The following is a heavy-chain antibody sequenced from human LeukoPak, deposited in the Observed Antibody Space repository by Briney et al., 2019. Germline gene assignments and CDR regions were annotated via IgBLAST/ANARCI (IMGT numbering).Heavy chain of an antibody. J-gene: IGHJ5*02. D-gene: IGHD6-13*01. CDR1: GDSISSGDYY. CDR3: ARLELAAAGNRWFDP. CDR2: IYYSGST. V-gene: IGHV4-39*01. Sequence: PSETLSLTCTVSGDSISSGDYYWPWVRQPPGRGLEWIGSIYYSGSTYYNPSLKSRVTISVDTSKNQFSLRLTSVTAADTAVYYCARLELAAAGNRWFDPRGQGALVTVSS.